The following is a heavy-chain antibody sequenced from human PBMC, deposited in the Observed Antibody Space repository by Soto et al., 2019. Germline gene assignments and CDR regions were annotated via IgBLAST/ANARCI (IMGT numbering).Heavy chain of an antibody. Sequence: QVQLQESGPGLVKPSETLSLTCTVSGGSISSYYWSWIRQPPGKGLEWIGYMYYSGSTNYNPSLKSRVTISVDTSKTQFSLKLSSVTAADTAVYYCARGRLSGFGELIWFDPWGQGTLVTVSS. V-gene: IGHV4-59*01. D-gene: IGHD3-10*01. CDR1: GGSISSYY. CDR3: ARGRLSGFGELIWFDP. J-gene: IGHJ5*02. CDR2: MYYSGST.